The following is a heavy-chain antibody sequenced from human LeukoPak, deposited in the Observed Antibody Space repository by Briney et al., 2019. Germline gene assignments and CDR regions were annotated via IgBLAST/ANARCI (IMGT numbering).Heavy chain of an antibody. CDR2: ISSSGSTI. J-gene: IGHJ4*02. D-gene: IGHD3-22*01. CDR3: AREGSSGYYYDY. V-gene: IGHV3-11*01. Sequence: AGGSLRLSCAASGFTFSDYYMSWIRQALGKGLEWDSYISSSGSTIYYADSVKGRFTISRDNAKNSLYLQMNSLRAEDTAVYYCAREGSSGYYYDYWGQGTLVTVSS. CDR1: GFTFSDYY.